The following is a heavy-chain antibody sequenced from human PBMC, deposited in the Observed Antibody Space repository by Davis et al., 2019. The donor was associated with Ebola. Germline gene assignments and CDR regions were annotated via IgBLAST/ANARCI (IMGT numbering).Heavy chain of an antibody. CDR3: ARVGVLRFLEWPTYYGMDV. J-gene: IGHJ6*02. Sequence: AASVKVSCKASGGTFSSYAISWVRQAPGQGLEWMGGIIPIFGTANYAQKFQGRVTITADKSTSTAYMELSSLRSEDTAVYYCARVGVLRFLEWPTYYGMDVWGQGTTVTVSS. CDR2: IIPIFGTA. CDR1: GGTFSSYA. V-gene: IGHV1-69*06. D-gene: IGHD3-3*01.